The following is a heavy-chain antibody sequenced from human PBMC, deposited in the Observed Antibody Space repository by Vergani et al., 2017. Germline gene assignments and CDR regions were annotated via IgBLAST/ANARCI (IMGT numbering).Heavy chain of an antibody. Sequence: QVQLVESGGGLVKPGGSLRLSCAPSRFTFSDYYMSWIRQAPGKGLVWFSYISSSSSYTNYADSVKGRFTISRDNAKNSLDLQMNSLRAEDTAVYYCARDTSQQLVRGYFDYWGQGTLVTVSS. CDR1: RFTFSDYY. V-gene: IGHV3-11*05. D-gene: IGHD6-13*01. J-gene: IGHJ4*02. CDR3: ARDTSQQLVRGYFDY. CDR2: ISSSSSYT.